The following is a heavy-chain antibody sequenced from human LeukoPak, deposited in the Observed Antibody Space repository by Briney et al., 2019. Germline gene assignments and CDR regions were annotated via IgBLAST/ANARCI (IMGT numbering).Heavy chain of an antibody. J-gene: IGHJ4*02. Sequence: GRSLRLSCAASGFTFDAYAMHWVRKAPGKGLEWVSSISWNSDSIGYADSVKGRFTISRDNAKNSLYLQVNSLRAEDTALYYCAKDKYRSDYGQIDYWGQGTLVTVSS. CDR1: GFTFDAYA. CDR3: AKDKYRSDYGQIDY. D-gene: IGHD4-17*01. CDR2: ISWNSDSI. V-gene: IGHV3-9*01.